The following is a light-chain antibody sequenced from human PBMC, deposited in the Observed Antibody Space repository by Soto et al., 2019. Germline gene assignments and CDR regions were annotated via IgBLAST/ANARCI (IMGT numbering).Light chain of an antibody. CDR2: EVS. V-gene: IGLV2-14*01. Sequence: QSVLTQPASVSGSPGQSITISCTGTSSDVGGYNYVSWYQQHPGKAPKLMIYEVSNRPSGVSNRISGSKSGNTASLTISGLQAEDEADYYCSSYTRSSALHVVFGGGTKVTVL. CDR1: SSDVGGYNY. CDR3: SSYTRSSALHVV. J-gene: IGLJ2*01.